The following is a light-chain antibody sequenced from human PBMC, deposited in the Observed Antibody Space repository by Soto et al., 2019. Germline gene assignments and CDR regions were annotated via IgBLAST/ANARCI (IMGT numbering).Light chain of an antibody. CDR2: AAS. V-gene: IGKV1-39*01. CDR1: QSINSY. J-gene: IGKJ1*01. Sequence: DIQMTQSPSSLSASVGDRVTITCRASQSINSYLNWYQQKPGKAPNLLIYAASSLQSGVPPRFSGSGSGTDFTLTISSLQPEDFATYYCQQSYSTPRTFGQGTKVEIK. CDR3: QQSYSTPRT.